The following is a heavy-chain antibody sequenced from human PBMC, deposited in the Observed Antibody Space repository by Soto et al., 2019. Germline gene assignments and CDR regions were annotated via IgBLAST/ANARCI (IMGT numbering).Heavy chain of an antibody. CDR3: AGDGYGGNSDWGY. J-gene: IGHJ4*02. V-gene: IGHV1-69*01. CDR2: IITIFGTA. D-gene: IGHD2-21*02. CDR1: GGTFSSYA. Sequence: QVQLVQSGAEVQKPGSSVKVSCKASGGTFSSYAISWVRQAPGQGLEWMGGIITIFGTANYAQKFHGRVTITADESTSTAYMELSSLRSEDTAVYYCAGDGYGGNSDWGYWGQGTLGTVSS.